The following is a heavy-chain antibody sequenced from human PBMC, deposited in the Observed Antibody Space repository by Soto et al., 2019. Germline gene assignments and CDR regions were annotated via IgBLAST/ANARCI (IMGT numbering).Heavy chain of an antibody. CDR2: FTFRGDNT. CDR3: AKLGTMGVFDN. D-gene: IGHD1-1*01. Sequence: EVQLLESGGGLVPPGGSLRLSCAASGFTFSSYAMSWVRQAPGEGLEWLAGFTFRGDNTYYADSVKGRFTLSRDNSRNRLDLQMNSLKVEDTALYYCAKLGTMGVFDNWGQGTLLTVSS. CDR1: GFTFSSYA. V-gene: IGHV3-23*01. J-gene: IGHJ4*02.